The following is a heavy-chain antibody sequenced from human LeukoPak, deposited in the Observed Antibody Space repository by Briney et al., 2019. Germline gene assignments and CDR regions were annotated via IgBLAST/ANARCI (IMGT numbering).Heavy chain of an antibody. J-gene: IGHJ6*03. V-gene: IGHV1-69*13. D-gene: IGHD4-11*01. CDR2: IIPIFATA. Sequence: GASVKVSCKASGYTFTSYGISWVRQAPGQGLEWMGGIIPIFATAKYAQKVQDRVTITADESTSTVYMELTSLRSEDTAVYYCARAGSNYDYYYYYMDVWGKGTTVTVSS. CDR3: ARAGSNYDYYYYYMDV. CDR1: GYTFTSYG.